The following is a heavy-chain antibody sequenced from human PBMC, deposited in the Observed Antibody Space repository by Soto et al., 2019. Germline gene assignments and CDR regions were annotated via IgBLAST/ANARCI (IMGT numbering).Heavy chain of an antibody. CDR2: ISYDGSNK. J-gene: IGHJ6*02. CDR1: GFTFSSYA. V-gene: IGHV3-30-3*01. D-gene: IGHD3-3*01. Sequence: PGGSLRLSCAASGFTFSSYAMHWVRQAPGKGLEWVAVISYDGSNKYYADSVKGRFTISRDNSKNTLYLQMNSLRAEDTAVYYCAREKATFGVVASAYYYYYGMDVWGQGTTVTVSS. CDR3: AREKATFGVVASAYYYYYGMDV.